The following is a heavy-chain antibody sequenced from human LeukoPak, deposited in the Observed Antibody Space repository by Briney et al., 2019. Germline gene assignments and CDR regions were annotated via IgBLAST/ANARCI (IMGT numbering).Heavy chain of an antibody. D-gene: IGHD5-24*01. Sequence: GGSLRLSCAASGFTFSSYAMSWVRQSPGTGREWVSAISDSGRSTYYADSVKGRFTISRHNSRNTLYLQMNSLRAEDTAVYYCAKRGMTTIKEGFDYWGQGTLVTVSP. CDR3: AKRGMTTIKEGFDY. J-gene: IGHJ4*02. V-gene: IGHV3-23*01. CDR1: GFTFSSYA. CDR2: ISDSGRST.